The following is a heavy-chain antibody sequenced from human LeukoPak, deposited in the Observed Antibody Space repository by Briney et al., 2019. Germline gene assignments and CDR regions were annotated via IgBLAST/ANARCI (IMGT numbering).Heavy chain of an antibody. CDR3: ARVHATGYFSLDLGY. CDR1: GYTFTGYF. D-gene: IGHD3-9*01. CDR2: INPNTGGT. V-gene: IGHV1-2*02. Sequence: ASVKVSCKASGYTFTGYFMHWVRQAPGQGLDWMGWINPNTGGTKYAQKFQGRVTMTRDTSIGTAYMKLSTATSDDTAVYFCARVHATGYFSLDLGYWGQGTLVTVSS. J-gene: IGHJ4*02.